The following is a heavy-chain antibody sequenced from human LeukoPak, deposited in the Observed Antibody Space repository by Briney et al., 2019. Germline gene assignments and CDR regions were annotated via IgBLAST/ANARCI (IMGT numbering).Heavy chain of an antibody. CDR3: ARGREIGYYFDY. Sequence: ASVKVSCTASGYTFTGYYMHWVRQAPGQGLEWMGRINPYSGGTNYAQKFQGRVTMTRDTSISTAYMELSRLRSDDTAVYYCARGREIGYYFDYWGKGTLVTVSS. D-gene: IGHD1-26*01. V-gene: IGHV1-2*06. J-gene: IGHJ4*02. CDR2: INPYSGGT. CDR1: GYTFTGYY.